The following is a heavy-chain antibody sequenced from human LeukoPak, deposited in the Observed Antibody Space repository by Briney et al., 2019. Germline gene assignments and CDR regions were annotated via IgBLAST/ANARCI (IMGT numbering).Heavy chain of an antibody. CDR2: ISSSGSTI. V-gene: IGHV3-48*03. CDR1: GFTFSDYE. Sequence: GGSLRLSCAASGFTFSDYEMNWVRQAPGKGLEWVSYISSSGSTINYADSVKGRFTISRDNAKNSLYLQMNSLRAEDTALYYCARARLAADDYYYIDVWGKGTTVIVSS. D-gene: IGHD6-13*01. J-gene: IGHJ6*03. CDR3: ARARLAADDYYYIDV.